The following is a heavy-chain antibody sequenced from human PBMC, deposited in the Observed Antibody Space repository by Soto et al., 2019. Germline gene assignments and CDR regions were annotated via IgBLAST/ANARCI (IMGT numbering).Heavy chain of an antibody. CDR3: ARSQGSSTSLEIYYYYYYGMDV. V-gene: IGHV1-69*01. Sequence: SGAEVKKPGSSVKVSCKASGGTFSSYAISWVRQAPGQGLEWMGGIIPIPGTANYAQKFQGRVTITADESTSTAYMELSSLRSEDTAVYYCARSQGSSTSLEIYYYYYYGMDVWGQGTTVTVSS. J-gene: IGHJ6*02. D-gene: IGHD2-2*01. CDR2: IIPIPGTA. CDR1: GGTFSSYA.